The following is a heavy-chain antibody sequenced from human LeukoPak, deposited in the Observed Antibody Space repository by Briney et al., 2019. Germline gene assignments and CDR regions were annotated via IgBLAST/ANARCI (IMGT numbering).Heavy chain of an antibody. CDR1: GGSISSGSYY. Sequence: SETLSLTCTVSGGSISSGSYYWSWIRQPAGKGLEWIGRIYTSGSTNYNPSLKSRVTISVDTSKNQFSLKLSSVTAADTAVYYCARGWGIAARRGFPHYYYMDVWGKGTTVTVSS. CDR2: IYTSGST. J-gene: IGHJ6*03. V-gene: IGHV4-61*02. D-gene: IGHD6-6*01. CDR3: ARGWGIAARRGFPHYYYMDV.